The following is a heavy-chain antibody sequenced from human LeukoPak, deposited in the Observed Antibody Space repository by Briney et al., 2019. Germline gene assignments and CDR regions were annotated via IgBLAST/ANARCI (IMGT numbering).Heavy chain of an antibody. V-gene: IGHV3-11*01. CDR3: ARYCSSTSCYNDYYYYGMDV. J-gene: IGHJ6*02. Sequence: GGSLRLSCAASGFTFSDYYMSWIRQALGKGLEWVSYISSSGSTIYYADSVKGRFTISRDNAKNSLYLQMNSLRAEDTAVYYCARYCSSTSCYNDYYYYGMDVWGQGTTVTVSS. CDR1: GFTFSDYY. D-gene: IGHD2-2*02. CDR2: ISSSGSTI.